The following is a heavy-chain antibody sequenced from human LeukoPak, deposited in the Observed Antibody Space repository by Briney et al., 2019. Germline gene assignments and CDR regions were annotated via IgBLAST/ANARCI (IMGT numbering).Heavy chain of an antibody. CDR2: IYYSGST. V-gene: IGHV4-30-4*01. CDR1: GGSISSGDDY. Sequence: SQTLSLTCTVSGGSISSGDDYWSWIRQPPGKGLEWIGYIYYSGSTYYNPALKSRVTISVDTSKNQFTLKLSSVTAADTAVYYCAREVTMVRGPQGWFDPWGQGTPVTVSS. D-gene: IGHD3-10*01. J-gene: IGHJ5*02. CDR3: AREVTMVRGPQGWFDP.